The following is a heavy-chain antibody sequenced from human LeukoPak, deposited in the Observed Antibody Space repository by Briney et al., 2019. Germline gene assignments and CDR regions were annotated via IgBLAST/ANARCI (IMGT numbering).Heavy chain of an antibody. CDR3: ARAGYGGRTFDY. D-gene: IGHD4-23*01. V-gene: IGHV4-59*01. J-gene: IGHJ4*02. CDR2: IYYSGST. CDR1: GGSISSYY. Sequence: SETLSLTCTVSGGSISSYYWSWIRQPPGKGLEWIGYIYYSGSTNYNPSLKSRVTISVDTSKNQFSLKLSSVTAADTAVYYCARAGYGGRTFDYWGQGTLVTVSS.